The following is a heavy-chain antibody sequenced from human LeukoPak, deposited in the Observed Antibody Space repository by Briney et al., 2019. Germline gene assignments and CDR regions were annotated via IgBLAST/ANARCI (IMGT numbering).Heavy chain of an antibody. D-gene: IGHD3-9*01. J-gene: IGHJ3*02. CDR3: ARLFIPRYFDWLLQTDAFDI. V-gene: IGHV3-7*01. Sequence: GGSLRLSCAASGFTFSSYWMSWVRQAPGKGLEWVANIKQDGSEKYYVDSVKGRFTISRDNAKNSLYLQMNSLRAEDTAVYYCARLFIPRYFDWLLQTDAFDIWGQETMVTVSS. CDR2: IKQDGSEK. CDR1: GFTFSSYW.